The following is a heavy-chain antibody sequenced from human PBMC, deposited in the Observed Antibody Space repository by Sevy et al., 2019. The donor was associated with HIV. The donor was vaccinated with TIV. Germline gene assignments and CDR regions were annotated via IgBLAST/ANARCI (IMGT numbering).Heavy chain of an antibody. CDR2: INPNSGGT. V-gene: IGHV1-2*06. CDR3: ARESATDFWSGYYTGGYWFDP. Sequence: ASVKVSCKASGYTFTGYYMHWVRQAPGQGLEWMGRINPNSGGTNYAQKFQGRVTMTRDTSISTAYMELSRLRSDDTAVYYCARESATDFWSGYYTGGYWFDPWGQRTLVTVSS. J-gene: IGHJ5*02. D-gene: IGHD3-3*01. CDR1: GYTFTGYY.